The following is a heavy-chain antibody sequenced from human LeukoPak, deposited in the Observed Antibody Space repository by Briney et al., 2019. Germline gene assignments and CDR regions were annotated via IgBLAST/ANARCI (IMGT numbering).Heavy chain of an antibody. CDR2: IYYSGST. CDR1: GGSISSSSYY. V-gene: IGHV4-39*02. D-gene: IGHD6-19*01. J-gene: IGHJ6*03. Sequence: SETLSLTCTVSGGSISSSSYYGGWIRQPPGKGLEWIGSIYYSGSTYYNPSLKSRVTISVDTSKNQFSLKLSSVTAADTAVYYCARERSIAVGYYYMDVWGKGTTVTISS. CDR3: ARERSIAVGYYYMDV.